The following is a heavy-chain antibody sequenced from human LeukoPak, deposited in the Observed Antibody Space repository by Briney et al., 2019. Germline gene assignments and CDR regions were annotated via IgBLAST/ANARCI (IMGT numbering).Heavy chain of an antibody. D-gene: IGHD4-17*01. CDR3: AKARSTVTTTGGGFDY. Sequence: GGSLRLSCAASGFTISRSSMHWVRQAPGKGLEWVAFIRYDGSNKYYADSVKGRFTISRDNSKNTLYLQMNSLRAEDTAVYYCAKARSTVTTTGGGFDYWGQGTLVTVSS. J-gene: IGHJ4*02. CDR1: GFTISRSS. CDR2: IRYDGSNK. V-gene: IGHV3-30*02.